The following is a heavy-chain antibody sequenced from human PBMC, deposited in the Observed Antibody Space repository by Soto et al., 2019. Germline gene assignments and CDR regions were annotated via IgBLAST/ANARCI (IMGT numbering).Heavy chain of an antibody. CDR2: IYYSGST. CDR3: ARVLRSSWYRPLNNWFDP. CDR1: GGSISSYY. V-gene: IGHV4-59*01. D-gene: IGHD6-13*01. J-gene: IGHJ5*02. Sequence: PSETLSLTCTVSGGSISSYYWSWIRQPPGKGLEWIGYIYYSGSTNYNPSLKIRVTISVDTSKNQFSLKLSSVTAADTAVYYCARVLRSSWYRPLNNWFDPWGQGTLVTVS.